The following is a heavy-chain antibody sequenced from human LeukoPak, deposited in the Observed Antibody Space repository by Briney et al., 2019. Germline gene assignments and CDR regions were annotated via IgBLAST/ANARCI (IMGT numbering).Heavy chain of an antibody. J-gene: IGHJ4*02. D-gene: IGHD6-13*01. CDR1: GGSISGYY. CDR3: ARSISGYSSSYLV. CDR2: IYYSGGT. Sequence: VKPSETLSLTCTVSGGSISGYYWSWIRQPPGKGLEWIGYIYYSGGTNYNPSLKSRVTISVDTSKNQFSLKLSSVTAADTAVYYCARSISGYSSSYLVWGQGALVTVSS. V-gene: IGHV4-59*08.